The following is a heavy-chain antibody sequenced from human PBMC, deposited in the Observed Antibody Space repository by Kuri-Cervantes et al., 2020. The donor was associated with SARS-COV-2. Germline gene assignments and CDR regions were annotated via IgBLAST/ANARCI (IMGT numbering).Heavy chain of an antibody. CDR1: GFTFSSYS. D-gene: IGHD6-19*01. V-gene: IGHV3-21*04. CDR3: AAELTYSSGWYGVWDY. CDR2: ISSSSSYT. J-gene: IGHJ4*02. Sequence: GGSLRLSCAASGFTFSSYSMNWVRQAPGKGLEWVSSISSSSSYTYYADSVKGRFTISRDNSKNTLYLQMNSLRAEDTAVYYCAAELTYSSGWYGVWDYWGQGTLVTVSS.